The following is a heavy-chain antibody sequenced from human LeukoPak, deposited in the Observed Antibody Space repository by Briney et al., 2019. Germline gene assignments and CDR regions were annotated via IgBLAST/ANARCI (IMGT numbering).Heavy chain of an antibody. V-gene: IGHV3-23*01. D-gene: IGHD2-2*02. CDR1: GFTFSSYA. Sequence: GGCLRLSCAASGFTFSSYAMSWVRQAPGKGLEWVSAISGSGSSTYYADSVKGRFTISRSNSKNTLYLQMNSLRAEDTAVYYCAKDRVVVPAAIGYYYGMDVWGKGTTVTVSS. J-gene: IGHJ6*04. CDR2: ISGSGSST. CDR3: AKDRVVVPAAIGYYYGMDV.